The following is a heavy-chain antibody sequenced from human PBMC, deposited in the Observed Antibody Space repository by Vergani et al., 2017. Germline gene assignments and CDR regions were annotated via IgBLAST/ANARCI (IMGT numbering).Heavy chain of an antibody. CDR3: ATLSAAYDAFDI. Sequence: QVQLVQSGAEVKKPGASVKVSCKASGYTFTSYYMHWVRQAPRQALEWMGWITPFNGNTNYAQKFQDRVTITRDRSMSTAYMELSSLRSEDTAMYYCATLSAAYDAFDIWGQGTMVTVSS. V-gene: IGHV1-45*03. D-gene: IGHD1-26*01. CDR2: ITPFNGNT. J-gene: IGHJ3*02. CDR1: GYTFTSYY.